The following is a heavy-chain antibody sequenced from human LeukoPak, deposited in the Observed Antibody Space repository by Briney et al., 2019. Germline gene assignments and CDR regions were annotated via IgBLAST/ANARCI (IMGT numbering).Heavy chain of an antibody. Sequence: ASVKVSCEASGDTFGNYAINWVRQAPGQGLEWMGRIIPIFPKTDYAQKFQGRVTITADKSTSTAYLELSSLSSEDTAVYYCARDPKVIVVPDSRNDRNDPWGQGTLVTVSS. CDR1: GDTFGNYA. V-gene: IGHV1-69*04. CDR2: IIPIFPKT. CDR3: ARDPKVIVVPDSRNDRNDP. D-gene: IGHD1-1*01. J-gene: IGHJ5*02.